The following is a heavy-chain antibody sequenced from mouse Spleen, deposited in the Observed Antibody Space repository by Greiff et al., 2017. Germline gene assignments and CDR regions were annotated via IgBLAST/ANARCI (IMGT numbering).Heavy chain of an antibody. V-gene: IGHV6-3*01. CDR3: TEGGNMDY. J-gene: IGHJ4*01. CDR1: GFTFSNYW. CDR2: IRLKSDNYAT. Sequence: EVQLVESGGGLVQPGGSMKLSCVASGFTFSNYWMNWVRQSPEKGLEWVAQIRLKSDNYATHYAESVKGRFTISRDDSKSSVYLQMNNLRAEDTGIYYCTEGGNMDYWGQGTSVTVSS. D-gene: IGHD2-1*01.